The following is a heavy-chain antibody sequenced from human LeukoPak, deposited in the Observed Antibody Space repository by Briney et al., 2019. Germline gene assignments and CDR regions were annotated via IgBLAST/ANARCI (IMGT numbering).Heavy chain of an antibody. J-gene: IGHJ4*02. Sequence: SETLSLTCTVSGGSISSGSYYWSWIRQPAGKGLEWIGRIYTSGSTNYNPSLKSRVTISVDTSKNQFSLKLSSVTAADTAVYYCARAEYCSGGSCYYYFDYWGQGTLVTVSS. CDR3: ARAEYCSGGSCYYYFDY. V-gene: IGHV4-61*02. D-gene: IGHD2-15*01. CDR2: IYTSGST. CDR1: GGSISSGSYY.